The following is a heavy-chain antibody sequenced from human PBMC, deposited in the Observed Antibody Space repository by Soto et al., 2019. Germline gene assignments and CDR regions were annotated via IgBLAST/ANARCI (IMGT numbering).Heavy chain of an antibody. CDR3: ARDTLDASGGSCYFCLS. Sequence: ASVKVSCKASGYTFTGYYMHWVRQAPGQGLEWMGWINPNSGGTNYAQKFQGWVTITADTSISTAYVELSRLRSDDTAVYYCARDTLDASGGSCYFCLSWGQGTLVTVAS. CDR2: INPNSGGT. D-gene: IGHD2-15*01. J-gene: IGHJ5*02. CDR1: GYTFTGYY. V-gene: IGHV1-2*04.